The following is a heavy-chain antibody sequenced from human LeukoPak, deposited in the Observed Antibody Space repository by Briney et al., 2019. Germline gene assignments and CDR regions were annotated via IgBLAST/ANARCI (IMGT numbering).Heavy chain of an antibody. D-gene: IGHD3-22*01. V-gene: IGHV3-23*01. J-gene: IGHJ2*01. Sequence: GGSLRLSCAASGFTFSSYAMSWVRQAPGKGLEWVSAISGSGGSTYYADSVKGRFTISRDNSKNTLYLQMNSLRAKDTAVYYRAKDHNPYYDSSGYYRVGYWYFDLWGRGTLVTVSS. CDR2: ISGSGGST. CDR3: AKDHNPYYDSSGYYRVGYWYFDL. CDR1: GFTFSSYA.